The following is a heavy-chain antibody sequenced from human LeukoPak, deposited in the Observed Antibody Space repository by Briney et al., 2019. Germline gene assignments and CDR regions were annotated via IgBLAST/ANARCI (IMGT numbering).Heavy chain of an antibody. CDR2: FYPSGST. CDR3: ARGAGPFDY. CDR1: GGSISSDY. Sequence: SETLSLTCTVSGGSISSDYWSWIRQSAGRGLEWIGRFYPSGSTNYNPSLKSRVTMSVDTPKNQFSLKLTSVTAADTAVYYCARGAGPFDYWGQGTLVTVSP. D-gene: IGHD6-13*01. V-gene: IGHV4-4*07. J-gene: IGHJ4*02.